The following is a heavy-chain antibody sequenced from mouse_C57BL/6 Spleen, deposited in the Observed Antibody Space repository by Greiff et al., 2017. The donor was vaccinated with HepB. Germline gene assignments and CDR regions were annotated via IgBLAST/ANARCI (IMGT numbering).Heavy chain of an antibody. Sequence: VQLQQSGPELVKPGASVKISCKASGYAFSSSWMNWVKQRPGKGLEWIGRIYPGDGDTNYNGKFKGKATLTADKSSSTAYMQLSSLTSEDSAVYFCARDSNYVEMDYWGQGTSVTVSS. CDR1: GYAFSSSW. V-gene: IGHV1-82*01. CDR2: IYPGDGDT. J-gene: IGHJ4*01. D-gene: IGHD2-5*01. CDR3: ARDSNYVEMDY.